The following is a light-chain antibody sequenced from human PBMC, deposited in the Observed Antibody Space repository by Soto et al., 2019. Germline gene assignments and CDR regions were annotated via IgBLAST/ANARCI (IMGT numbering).Light chain of an antibody. CDR1: QSVSSY. CDR2: DAS. Sequence: EIVLTQSPATLSLSPGERATLSCRASQSVSSYLAWYQQKPGQAPRLLIYDASNRATGIPARFSGSGSGTDFTLTISSLEPEDLAVYYCQQYDNSPLTFGGGTKVEIK. V-gene: IGKV3-11*01. CDR3: QQYDNSPLT. J-gene: IGKJ4*01.